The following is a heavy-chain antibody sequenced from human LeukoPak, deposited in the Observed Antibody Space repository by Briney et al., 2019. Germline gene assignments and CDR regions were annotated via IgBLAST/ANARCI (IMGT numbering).Heavy chain of an antibody. J-gene: IGHJ3*02. CDR3: ARGGITGTTRVAFDI. D-gene: IGHD1-7*01. CDR1: GGSISSGSYY. Sequence: SETLSLTCTVSGGSISSGSYYWSWIRQPAGKGLEWIGRIYTSGSTNYNPSLKSRVTISVDTSKNQFSLKLSSVTAADTAVYYCARGGITGTTRVAFDIWGQGTIVTVSS. V-gene: IGHV4-61*02. CDR2: IYTSGST.